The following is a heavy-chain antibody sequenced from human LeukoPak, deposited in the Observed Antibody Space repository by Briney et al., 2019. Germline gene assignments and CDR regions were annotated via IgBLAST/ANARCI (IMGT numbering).Heavy chain of an antibody. Sequence: GASVKVSCKASGGTFSSYAISWVRQAPGQGLEWMGRIIPILGIANYAQKFKGRVTITADKSTSTAYMELSSLRSEDTAVYYCEYGSGALDIWGQGTMVTVSS. CDR2: IIPILGIA. J-gene: IGHJ3*02. V-gene: IGHV1-69*04. CDR1: GGTFSSYA. CDR3: EYGSGALDI. D-gene: IGHD4-17*01.